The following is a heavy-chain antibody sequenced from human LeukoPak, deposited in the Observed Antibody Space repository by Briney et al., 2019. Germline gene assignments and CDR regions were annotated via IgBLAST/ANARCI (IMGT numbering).Heavy chain of an antibody. Sequence: GGSLRLSCAASGFTLSSYAMSWVRQGPGKGLEWVSAISVSGNTYHADSVKGRFTISRDSSKNTLYLQMNSLRAEDAAVYYCAKDRDSGGGVNNWFDPWGQGTLVTVSS. V-gene: IGHV3-23*01. CDR2: ISVSGNT. CDR3: AKDRDSGGGVNNWFDP. D-gene: IGHD6-25*01. CDR1: GFTLSSYA. J-gene: IGHJ5*02.